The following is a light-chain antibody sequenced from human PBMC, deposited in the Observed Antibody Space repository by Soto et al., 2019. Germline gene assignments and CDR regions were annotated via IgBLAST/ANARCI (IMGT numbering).Light chain of an antibody. Sequence: EIVMTQPPATLSVSPGERATLSCRASQSVSSNLAWYQQKPGQAPRLLIYGASTRATGIPARFSGSGSGTEFTLTISSLQSEDFAVYYCQRYNNWWTFGQGTKVEIK. CDR2: GAS. CDR3: QRYNNWWT. J-gene: IGKJ1*01. CDR1: QSVSSN. V-gene: IGKV3-15*01.